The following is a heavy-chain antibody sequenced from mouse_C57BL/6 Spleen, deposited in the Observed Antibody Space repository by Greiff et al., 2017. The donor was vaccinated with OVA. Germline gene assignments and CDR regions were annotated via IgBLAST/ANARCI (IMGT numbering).Heavy chain of an antibody. CDR3: AEFLLLRV. V-gene: IGHV1-26*01. CDR2: INPNNGGT. CDR1: GYTFTDYY. Sequence: EVQLQQSGPELVKPGASVKISCKASGYTFTDYYMNWVKQSHGKSLEWIGDINPNNGGTSYNQTFKGKATLTVDKSSSTAYMELRSLTSEDSAVYYCAEFLLLRVWGQGTTLTVSS. J-gene: IGHJ2*01. D-gene: IGHD1-1*01.